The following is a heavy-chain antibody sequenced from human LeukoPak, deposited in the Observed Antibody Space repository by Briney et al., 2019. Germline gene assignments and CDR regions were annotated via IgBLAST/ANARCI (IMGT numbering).Heavy chain of an antibody. CDR1: GTSISNYY. J-gene: IGHJ4*02. CDR2: IYYSGDT. V-gene: IGHV4-59*01. D-gene: IGHD2-2*02. Sequence: SETLSLTCTVSGTSISNYYWSWIRQPTGKGLEWIGYIYYSGDTNYNPSLKSRVTMSVDTSKNQFSLKLSSLTAADTAVFYCARGTTRYTTTYYFDYLGQGALVTVSS. CDR3: ARGTTRYTTTYYFDY.